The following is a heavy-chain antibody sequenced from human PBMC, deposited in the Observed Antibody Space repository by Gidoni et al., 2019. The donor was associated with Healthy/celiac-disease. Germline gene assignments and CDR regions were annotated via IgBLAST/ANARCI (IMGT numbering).Heavy chain of an antibody. CDR1: GYTFTSFG. J-gene: IGHJ4*02. D-gene: IGHD6-19*01. CDR2: IRAYNGNT. Sequence: QAQLVQSGAEVKKPGASVRVSCKVSGYTFTSFGISWGRQAPGLGLEWMGWIRAYNGNTTYAQKLQGRVTLTTDTSTSTASMELRSLRSDDTAVYYCARDSLQESVAGTILDYWGQGTLVTVSS. V-gene: IGHV1-18*01. CDR3: ARDSLQESVAGTILDY.